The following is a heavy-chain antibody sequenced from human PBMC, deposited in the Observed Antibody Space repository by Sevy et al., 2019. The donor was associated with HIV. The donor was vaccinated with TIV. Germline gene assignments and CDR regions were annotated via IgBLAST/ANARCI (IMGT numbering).Heavy chain of an antibody. CDR3: AKDGAMISRPSGSYSSAFDI. CDR1: GFTFSSYG. Sequence: GGSLRLSCAASGFTFSSYGMHWVRQAPGKGLEWVAVIWYDGSNKYYADSVKGRFIISRDNSKNTLYLQMNSLRAEDTAVYYCAKDGAMISRPSGSYSSAFDIWGQGTMVTVSS. D-gene: IGHD1-26*01. V-gene: IGHV3-33*06. CDR2: IWYDGSNK. J-gene: IGHJ3*02.